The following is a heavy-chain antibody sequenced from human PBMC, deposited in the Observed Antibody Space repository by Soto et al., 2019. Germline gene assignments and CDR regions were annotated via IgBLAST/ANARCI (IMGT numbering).Heavy chain of an antibody. CDR3: ATGGYCSTTTCYNFFDY. CDR2: IYPGDSDT. J-gene: IGHJ4*02. Sequence: PGESLKISCQGSGYSFTTYWIGWVRQMPGKGLEWMGIIYPGDSDTRYSPSFQGQVTISADKSISTAYLQWRSLKASDTAIYYCATGGYCSTTTCYNFFDYWGQGTLVTVSS. CDR1: GYSFTTYW. V-gene: IGHV5-51*01. D-gene: IGHD2-2*02.